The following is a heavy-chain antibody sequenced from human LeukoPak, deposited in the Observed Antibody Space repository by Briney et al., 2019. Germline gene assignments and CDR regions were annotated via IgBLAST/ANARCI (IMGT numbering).Heavy chain of an antibody. CDR3: ARGPGRGYSGYVDY. CDR1: GYTFTGYY. V-gene: IGHV1-2*02. J-gene: IGHJ4*02. D-gene: IGHD5-12*01. CDR2: INPNSGGT. Sequence: GASVKVSCTASGYTFTGYYMHWVQQAPGQGLEWMGWINPNSGGTNYAQKFQGRVTMTRDTSISTAYMELSRLRSDDTAVYYCARGPGRGYSGYVDYWGQGTLVTVSS.